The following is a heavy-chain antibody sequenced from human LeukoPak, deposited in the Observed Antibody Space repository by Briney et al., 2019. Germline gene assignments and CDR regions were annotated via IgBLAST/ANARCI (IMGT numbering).Heavy chain of an antibody. CDR2: INSDGSEG. CDR3: ARDLGSYYEDYYYYGMDV. Sequence: GGSLRLSCAVSGFTFSGFWMSWSRQAPGKGLEWVASINSDGSEGYYADVVKGRFTISRDNAKNSLYLQMNSLRAEDTAVYYCARDLGSYYEDYYYYGMDVWGQGTTVTVSS. J-gene: IGHJ6*02. D-gene: IGHD1-26*01. V-gene: IGHV3-7*03. CDR1: GFTFSGFW.